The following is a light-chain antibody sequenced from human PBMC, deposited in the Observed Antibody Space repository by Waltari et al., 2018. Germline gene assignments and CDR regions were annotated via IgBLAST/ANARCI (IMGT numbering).Light chain of an antibody. Sequence: DIVLTQSPLSLPVTPGEPASISCRSSQSLLHTNGYTYLDWYLQKPGQSPQLLIYSGSNRASGVPDRVRGSGAGTDFTLKISRVEAEDVGVYYCMQALQTSITFGQGTRLEIK. V-gene: IGKV2-28*01. CDR3: MQALQTSIT. CDR1: QSLLHTNGYTY. J-gene: IGKJ5*01. CDR2: SGS.